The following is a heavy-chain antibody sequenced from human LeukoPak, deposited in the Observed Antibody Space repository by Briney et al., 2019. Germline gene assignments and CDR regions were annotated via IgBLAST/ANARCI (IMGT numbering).Heavy chain of an antibody. D-gene: IGHD3-10*01. J-gene: IGHJ5*02. V-gene: IGHV4-39*01. CDR3: ARHDYYGSLNWFDP. CDR1: GGSVSSTNYY. Sequence: PSETLSLTCTVSGGSVSSTNYYWGWIRQPPGKGLEWIGSIYYSGTTYYNPSLKSRVTISLDTSKDQFSLKLSSVTAADTAVCYCARHDYYGSLNWFDPWGQGTLVTVSS. CDR2: IYYSGTT.